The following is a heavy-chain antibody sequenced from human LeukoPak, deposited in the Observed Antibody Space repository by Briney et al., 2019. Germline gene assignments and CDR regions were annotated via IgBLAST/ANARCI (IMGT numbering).Heavy chain of an antibody. Sequence: SETLSLTCAVYGGSFSGYYWSWIRQPPGKGLEWIGEINHSGSTNYNPSLKSRVTISVDTSKNQFSLKLSSVTAADTAVYCCARSLPYYDSSGYYTDYWGQGTLVTVSS. J-gene: IGHJ4*02. D-gene: IGHD3-22*01. CDR2: INHSGST. V-gene: IGHV4-34*01. CDR1: GGSFSGYY. CDR3: ARSLPYYDSSGYYTDY.